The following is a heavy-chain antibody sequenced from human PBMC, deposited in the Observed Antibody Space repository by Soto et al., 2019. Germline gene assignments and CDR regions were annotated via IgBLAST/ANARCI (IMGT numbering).Heavy chain of an antibody. CDR2: ISSDSRYI. V-gene: IGHV3-48*02. J-gene: IGHJ6*02. CDR3: ARIKLVEFCFSNVDVYDMDV. CDR1: GFTLSNYA. Sequence: EVQLVESGGGLVQPGGSLRLSCAASGFTLSNYAVNWVRQAPGKGLEWVSYISSDSRYIYYGDSVKGRFTISRDNARNSVYLQMTSLRDEDTAVYYCARIKLVEFCFSNVDVYDMDVWGQGTPVNVSS. D-gene: IGHD3-16*01.